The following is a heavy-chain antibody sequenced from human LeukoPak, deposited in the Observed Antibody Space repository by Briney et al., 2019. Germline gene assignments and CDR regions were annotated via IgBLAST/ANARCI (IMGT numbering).Heavy chain of an antibody. CDR3: ARSMPTSGTDY. J-gene: IGHJ4*02. Sequence: TSETLSLTWTVSGGSISSSYAWGCIRQPPGKGLAWIGNIYYSGSTYYNSSLKSRVTVSGDTSKNQFSLQVSSVTAADTAVYYCARSMPTSGTDYWGQGTLVTVSS. CDR1: GGSISSSYA. CDR2: IYYSGST. V-gene: IGHV4-39*07. D-gene: IGHD2-2*01.